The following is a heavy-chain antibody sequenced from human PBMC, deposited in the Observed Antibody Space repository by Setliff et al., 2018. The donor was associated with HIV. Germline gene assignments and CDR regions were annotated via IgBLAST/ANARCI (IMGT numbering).Heavy chain of an antibody. D-gene: IGHD3-22*01. CDR1: GGSISSGSYY. CDR2: IYTSGST. Sequence: PSETLSLTCTVSGGSISSGSYYWSWIRQPAGKGLEWIGRIYTSGSTNYNPSLKSRVTISVDTPKNQFSLKLSSVTAADTAVYYCARLYYYDSSGYYFLYYYYGMDVWGQGTTVTVSS. V-gene: IGHV4-61*02. CDR3: ARLYYYDSSGYYFLYYYYGMDV. J-gene: IGHJ6*02.